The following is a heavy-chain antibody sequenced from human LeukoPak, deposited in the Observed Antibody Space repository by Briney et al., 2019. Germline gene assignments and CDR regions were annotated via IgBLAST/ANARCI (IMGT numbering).Heavy chain of an antibody. Sequence: PGGSLRLSCAASGFTFSSYSMNWVRQAPGKGLEWVSSISSSSYIYYADSVKGRFTISRDNAKNSLYLQMNSLRAEDTAVYYCARVWGAPVPFFQHWGQGTLVTVSS. D-gene: IGHD3-16*01. CDR3: ARVWGAPVPFFQH. V-gene: IGHV3-21*01. CDR2: ISSSSYI. J-gene: IGHJ1*01. CDR1: GFTFSSYS.